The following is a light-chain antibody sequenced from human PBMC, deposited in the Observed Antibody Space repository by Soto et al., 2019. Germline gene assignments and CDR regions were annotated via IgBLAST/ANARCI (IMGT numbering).Light chain of an antibody. Sequence: QSALTQPASVSGAPGQSITISCTGTSSDVGGYNYVSWYQQHPGKAPKLMIYDVSNRPSGVSNRFSGSKSRNTASLTISGLQAEDEADYYCSSYTSSSPVVFGGGTKVTVL. CDR2: DVS. CDR3: SSYTSSSPVV. CDR1: SSDVGGYNY. V-gene: IGLV2-14*01. J-gene: IGLJ2*01.